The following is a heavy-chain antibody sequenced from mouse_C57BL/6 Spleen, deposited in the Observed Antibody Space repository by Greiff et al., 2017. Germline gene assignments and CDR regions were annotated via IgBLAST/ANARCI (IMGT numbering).Heavy chain of an antibody. V-gene: IGHV14-4*01. CDR1: GFNIKDDY. J-gene: IGHJ3*01. CDR3: TCYYSNYDWFAY. Sequence: VQLQQSGAELVRPGASVKLSCTASGFNIKDDYMHWVKQRPEQGLEWIGWIDPENGDTEYASKFQGKATITADTSSNTAYLQLSSLTSEDTAVYYCTCYYSNYDWFAYWGQGTLVTVSA. CDR2: IDPENGDT. D-gene: IGHD2-5*01.